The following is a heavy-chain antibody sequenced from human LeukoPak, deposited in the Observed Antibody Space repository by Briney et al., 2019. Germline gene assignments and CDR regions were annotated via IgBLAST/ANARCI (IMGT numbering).Heavy chain of an antibody. Sequence: SETLSLTCTVSGGSISSDSYYWSWIRQPAGKGLEWIGRIYTSGSTNYNPSLKSRVTMSVDTSKNQFSLKLSSVTAADTAVYYCARGSSGWYDYYYMDVWGKGTTVTVSS. D-gene: IGHD6-19*01. CDR1: GGSISSDSYY. J-gene: IGHJ6*03. CDR3: ARGSSGWYDYYYMDV. CDR2: IYTSGST. V-gene: IGHV4-61*02.